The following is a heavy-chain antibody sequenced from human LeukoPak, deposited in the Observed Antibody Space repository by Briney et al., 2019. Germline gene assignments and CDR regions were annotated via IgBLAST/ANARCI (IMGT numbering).Heavy chain of an antibody. CDR1: GFTFSSYE. CDR3: ARGISHRSYCSSTSCYSNWFDP. V-gene: IGHV3-48*03. J-gene: IGHJ5*02. Sequence: PGGSLRLSCAASGFTFSSYEMNWVRQAPGKGLEWVSYISSSGSTIYYADSVKGRFTISRDNAKNSLYLQMNSLRAEDTAVYYCARGISHRSYCSSTSCYSNWFDPWGQGTLVTVSS. D-gene: IGHD2-2*01. CDR2: ISSSGSTI.